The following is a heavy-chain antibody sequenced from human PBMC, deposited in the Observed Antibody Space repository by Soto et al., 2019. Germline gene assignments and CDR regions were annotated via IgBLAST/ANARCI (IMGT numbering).Heavy chain of an antibody. J-gene: IGHJ5*02. CDR1: GGSFSGYY. CDR2: INHSGST. V-gene: IGHV4-34*01. CDR3: ATLPPRIVVALLPIPT. D-gene: IGHD2-21*01. Sequence: LSLTCAVYGGSFSGYYWSWIRQPPGTGLEWIGEINHSGSTNYNPSLKSRVTISVDTSKNQFSLRLRSVTAADTAVYYCATLPPRIVVALLPIPTWGQGILVTVSS.